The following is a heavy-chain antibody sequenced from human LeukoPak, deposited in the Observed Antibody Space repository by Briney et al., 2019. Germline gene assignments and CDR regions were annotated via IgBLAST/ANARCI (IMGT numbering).Heavy chain of an antibody. CDR3: TTSWPKVREGDQ. V-gene: IGHV3-23*01. D-gene: IGHD3-16*01. Sequence: HPGGSLRLSCAASGFTFSPYAMRWVRQAPGKGLEWLAEIGAGGDGAYHADSVKGRFTISRDNSKNTLFLQMNSLRAEDTAVYYCTTSWPKVREGDQWGQGTLVTVSS. CDR2: IGAGGDGA. J-gene: IGHJ4*02. CDR1: GFTFSPYA.